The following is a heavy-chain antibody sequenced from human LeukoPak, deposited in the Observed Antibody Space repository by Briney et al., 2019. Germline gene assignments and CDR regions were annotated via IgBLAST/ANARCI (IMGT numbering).Heavy chain of an antibody. CDR2: INPSGGST. CDR1: GYTFTTYL. D-gene: IGHD6-13*01. Sequence: ASVKVSCKASGYTFTTYLMHWVRQAPGQGLEWMGIINPSGGSTRYAQKFQGTVTMTRDTSTNTVYMEVNSLKSEDTAVYYCAREKAETHYFDYWGQGTPVTVSS. J-gene: IGHJ4*02. CDR3: AREKAETHYFDY. V-gene: IGHV1-46*01.